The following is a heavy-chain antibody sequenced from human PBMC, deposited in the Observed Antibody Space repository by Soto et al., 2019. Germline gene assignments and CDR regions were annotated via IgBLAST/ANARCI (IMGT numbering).Heavy chain of an antibody. D-gene: IGHD3-22*01. CDR1: GGSMNTYY. V-gene: IGHV4-59*08. CDR3: ARLGGYYQAFDQ. J-gene: IGHJ4*02. CDR2: IYYSGTT. Sequence: QVQLQESGPGLVKPSETLSLTCTVSGGSMNTYYWGWFRQPPGKGLEWIGYIYYSGTTTYSPSLKSRVTIAVDTSKNQFSLQLNSAPAADTAVYYCARLGGYYQAFDQWGQGSLVTVSS.